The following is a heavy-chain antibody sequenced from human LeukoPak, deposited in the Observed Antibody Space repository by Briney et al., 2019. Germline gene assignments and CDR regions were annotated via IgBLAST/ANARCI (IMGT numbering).Heavy chain of an antibody. V-gene: IGHV5-51*01. Sequence: GESLKISCQVSEYIFSNYWIGWVRQMPGKGLEWMAVIYPGDSRTRYNPSFQGQVTISADKSINTAYLERKSLKASDTAMYYCARLPRGSRTPFFDYWGQGTLVTVSS. J-gene: IGHJ4*02. CDR3: ARLPRGSRTPFFDY. CDR1: EYIFSNYW. D-gene: IGHD1-26*01. CDR2: IYPGDSRT.